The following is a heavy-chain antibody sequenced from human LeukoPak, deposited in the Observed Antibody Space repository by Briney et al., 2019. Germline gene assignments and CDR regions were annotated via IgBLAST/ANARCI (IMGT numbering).Heavy chain of an antibody. CDR3: ARAHSYGWAFDI. D-gene: IGHD5-18*01. J-gene: IGHJ3*02. CDR2: IYYRGST. CDR1: GGSVSSGSYY. Sequence: PSETLSLTCTVSGGSVSSGSYYWSWIRQPPGKGLEWIGYIYYRGSTNYNPSLKSRVTISVDTSKNQFSLGLTSVTAADTAVYYCARAHSYGWAFDIWGQGTMVTVSS. V-gene: IGHV4-61*01.